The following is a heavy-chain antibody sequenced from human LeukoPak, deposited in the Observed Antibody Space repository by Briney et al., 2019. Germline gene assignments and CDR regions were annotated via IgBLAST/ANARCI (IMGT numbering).Heavy chain of an antibody. CDR3: ANEIRPNDY. CDR1: GFTFNNFA. Sequence: GGSLRLSCAASGFTFNNFAMSWVRQAAGKGLEWVAVISYDGSNKYYADSVKGRFTISRDNSKNTLYLQMNSLRADDTAVYYCANEIRPNDYWGQGTLVTVSS. CDR2: ISYDGSNK. J-gene: IGHJ4*02. D-gene: IGHD4-17*01. V-gene: IGHV3-30-3*02.